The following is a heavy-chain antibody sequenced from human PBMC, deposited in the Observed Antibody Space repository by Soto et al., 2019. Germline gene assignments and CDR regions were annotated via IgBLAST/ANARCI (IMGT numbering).Heavy chain of an antibody. CDR2: ISYSGST. V-gene: IGHV4-39*01. J-gene: IGHJ5*02. CDR3: ARIPSVNYDFWSGYPNLDP. Sequence: QLQLQESGPGLVKPSETLSLTCTVSGGSISSSSYYWGWIRQPPGKGLEWIGSISYSGSTYYNPSLKSRVSISVDTSKNQFSLKLNSVTAADTAVYYCARIPSVNYDFWSGYPNLDPWGQGTLVTVS. D-gene: IGHD3-3*01. CDR1: GGSISSSSYY.